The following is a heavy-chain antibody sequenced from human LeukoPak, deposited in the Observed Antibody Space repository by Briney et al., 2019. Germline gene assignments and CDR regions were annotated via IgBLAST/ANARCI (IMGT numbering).Heavy chain of an antibody. V-gene: IGHV4-39*07. D-gene: IGHD6-13*01. CDR2: IYYSGST. Sequence: SETLSLTCTVSGGSISSSSYYWGWIRQPPGKGLEWTGNIYYSGSTYYNPSLKSRVTISVDTSKNQFSLKLSSATAADTAVYYCARLQHLVSYYFDYWGQGTLVTVSS. J-gene: IGHJ4*02. CDR1: GGSISSSSYY. CDR3: ARLQHLVSYYFDY.